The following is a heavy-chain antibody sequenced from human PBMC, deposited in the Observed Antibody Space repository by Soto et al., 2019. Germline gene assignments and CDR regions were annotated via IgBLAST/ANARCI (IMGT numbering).Heavy chain of an antibody. Sequence: GGSLRLSCAASGFTFSSYAMHWVRQAPGKGLEWVAVISYDGSNKYYADSVKGRFTISRDNSKNTLYLQMNSLRAEDTAVYYCARAPGYCSGGSCEREHYYFDYWGQGTLVTVSS. V-gene: IGHV3-30-3*01. CDR1: GFTFSSYA. D-gene: IGHD2-15*01. CDR3: ARAPGYCSGGSCEREHYYFDY. J-gene: IGHJ4*01. CDR2: ISYDGSNK.